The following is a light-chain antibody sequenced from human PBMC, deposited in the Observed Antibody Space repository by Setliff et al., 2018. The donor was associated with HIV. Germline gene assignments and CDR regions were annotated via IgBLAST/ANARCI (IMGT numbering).Light chain of an antibody. J-gene: IGLJ1*01. CDR2: EVR. V-gene: IGLV2-14*01. CDR3: SSYAITNTRP. Sequence: QSALAQPASVSGSPGQSITISCTGTSSDVGGYSHVSWYQQHPGKAPKLIIYEVRNRPSGVSNRFSGSKSGNTASLTISGLRAEDEADYYCSSYAITNTRPFGTGTKVTVL. CDR1: SSDVGGYSH.